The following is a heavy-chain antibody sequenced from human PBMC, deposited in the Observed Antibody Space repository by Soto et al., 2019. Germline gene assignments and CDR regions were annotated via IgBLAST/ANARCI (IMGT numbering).Heavy chain of an antibody. V-gene: IGHV1-46*01. D-gene: IGHD2-21*02. J-gene: IGHJ4*02. CDR3: AATLYQPLLPSLDY. CDR2: INPAGSDT. Sequence: ASVKVSCKASGYTFTNYYVHWVRQAPGQGLEWMGIINPAGSDTTSAQKFQARVTMTRDTSTSTVYMELSSLRSEDTAMYYCAATLYQPLLPSLDYWGQGTLVTVSS. CDR1: GYTFTNYY.